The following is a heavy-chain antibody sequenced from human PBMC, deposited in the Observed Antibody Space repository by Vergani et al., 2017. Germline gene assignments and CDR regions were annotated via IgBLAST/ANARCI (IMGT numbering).Heavy chain of an antibody. CDR3: ARGGKYYDSTGYVDY. V-gene: IGHV1-2*04. CDR2: VNTNTGGT. D-gene: IGHD3-22*01. Sequence: QVQLVQSGAEVKKPGASVKVSCKASGYTFTGYYIHWLRQAPGQGLEWMGWVNTNTGGTNYAPKFRGSVTITRDTSISTAYILLPSLRSDDPTVYYCARGGKYYDSTGYVDYWGRGTLVTVSS. CDR1: GYTFTGYY. J-gene: IGHJ4*02.